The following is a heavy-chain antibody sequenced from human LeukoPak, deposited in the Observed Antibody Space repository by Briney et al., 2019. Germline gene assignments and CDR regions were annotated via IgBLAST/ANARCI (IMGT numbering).Heavy chain of an antibody. CDR3: ARDIVRSGWGMDV. CDR1: GFTFTSYS. Sequence: GGSLRLSCAASGFTFTSYSMSWVRQAPGKGLEWVSSISASGGNTYYADSVKGRFTISRDNSRNTLYLQMNSLRAEDTAVYYCARDIVRSGWGMDVWGQGTTVTVSS. D-gene: IGHD3-10*01. V-gene: IGHV3-23*01. J-gene: IGHJ6*02. CDR2: ISASGGNT.